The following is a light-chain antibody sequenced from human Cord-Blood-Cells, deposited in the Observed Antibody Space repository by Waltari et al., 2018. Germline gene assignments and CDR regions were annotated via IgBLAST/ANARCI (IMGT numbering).Light chain of an antibody. Sequence: QSALTQPASVSGSPGQSLTISSTGTSRYVGSYNLFSWYKQPPGKAPKRLLYEGSKRPSGVSNRFSGSKSGNTASLTISGLQAEDEADYYCCSYAGSSSWVFGGGNKLTVL. CDR1: SRYVGSYNL. V-gene: IGLV2-23*01. CDR2: EGS. CDR3: CSYAGSSSWV. J-gene: IGLJ3*02.